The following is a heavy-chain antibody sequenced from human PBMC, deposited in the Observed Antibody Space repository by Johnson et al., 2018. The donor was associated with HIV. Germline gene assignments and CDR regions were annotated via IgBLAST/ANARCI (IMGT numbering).Heavy chain of an antibody. Sequence: VQLVESGGGMVQPGRSLRLSCAASGFTFSSYWMHWVRQVPGKGLVWVSPISGSGGSTYYADSVKGRFTISRDNSKNTLYLQMNSLRTEDTAVYYCARDHYIGIRAFDVWGQGTMVTVSS. CDR2: ISGSGGST. J-gene: IGHJ3*01. CDR3: ARDHYIGIRAFDV. D-gene: IGHD5-18*01. V-gene: IGHV3-23*04. CDR1: GFTFSSYW.